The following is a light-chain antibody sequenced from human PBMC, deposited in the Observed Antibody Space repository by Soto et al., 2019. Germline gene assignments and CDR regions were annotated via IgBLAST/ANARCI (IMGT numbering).Light chain of an antibody. V-gene: IGLV1-44*01. CDR3: AAWDDSLGAYV. CDR1: NSNIGTNT. J-gene: IGLJ1*01. CDR2: TNN. Sequence: QSVLTQPPSASGTPGQRVTISCSGSNSNIGTNTVNWYQQLPGTAPRLLTYTNNQRPSGVPQRFSGSKTGTSASLAIGGLQSEDGADYYCAAWDDSLGAYVFGTGTKVTVL.